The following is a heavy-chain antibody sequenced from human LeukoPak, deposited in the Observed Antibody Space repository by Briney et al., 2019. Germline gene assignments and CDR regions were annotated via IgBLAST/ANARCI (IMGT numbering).Heavy chain of an antibody. J-gene: IGHJ3*02. CDR3: ARGPNAFDI. CDR2: INPNTGGT. V-gene: IGHV1-2*02. CDR1: GYTFTDYY. Sequence: ASVKVSCKASGYTFTDYYTHWVRQAPGQGLEWMGWINPNTGGTDYAQKFQGRVTMTRDTSISTAYMELSRLRSEDTAVYYCARGPNAFDIWGQGTMVTVSS.